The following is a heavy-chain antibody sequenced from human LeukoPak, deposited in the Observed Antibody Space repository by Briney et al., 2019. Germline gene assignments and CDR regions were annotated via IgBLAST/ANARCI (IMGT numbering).Heavy chain of an antibody. J-gene: IGHJ4*02. CDR1: GGSISSGGYS. D-gene: IGHD1-26*01. V-gene: IGHV4-30-2*01. Sequence: SETLSLTCTVSGGSISSGGYSWSWIRQPPGKGLEWTGYIYHSGSTYYNPSLKSRVTISVDTSKNQFSLKLSSVTAADTAVYYCARGMVGATRSYYFDYWGQGTLVTVSS. CDR2: IYHSGST. CDR3: ARGMVGATRSYYFDY.